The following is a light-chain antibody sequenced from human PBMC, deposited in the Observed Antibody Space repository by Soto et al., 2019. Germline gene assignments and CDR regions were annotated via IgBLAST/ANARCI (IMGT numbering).Light chain of an antibody. CDR1: QDISNY. Sequence: DIQMTQSPSSLSASVGDRVTITCQASQDISNYVNWYQQKPGKAPRLLIRDASTLESGVPSRFSGRGSGTEFTFIINSLQPEDVATYYCPQFDNIMFSFGPGTKVEIK. J-gene: IGKJ3*01. V-gene: IGKV1-33*01. CDR3: PQFDNIMFS. CDR2: DAS.